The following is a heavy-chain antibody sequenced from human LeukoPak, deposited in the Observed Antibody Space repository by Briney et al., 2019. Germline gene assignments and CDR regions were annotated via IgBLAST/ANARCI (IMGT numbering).Heavy chain of an antibody. CDR3: ARDRGSYGSDAFDI. J-gene: IGHJ3*02. D-gene: IGHD1-26*01. V-gene: IGHV1-46*01. CDR1: GYTFTSYY. Sequence: ASVKVSCKASGYTFTSYYMHWVRQAPRQGLEWMGLINLSGGSTSYAQKFQGRVTMTRDTSTSTVYMELSSLRSEDTAVYYCARDRGSYGSDAFDIWGQGTMVTVSS. CDR2: INLSGGST.